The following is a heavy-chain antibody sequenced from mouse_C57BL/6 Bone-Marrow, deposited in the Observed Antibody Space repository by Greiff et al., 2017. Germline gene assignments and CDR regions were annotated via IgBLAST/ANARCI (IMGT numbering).Heavy chain of an antibody. CDR3: ARRGEWLLPFAY. D-gene: IGHD2-3*01. CDR1: GFSLTSYG. CDR2: IWSGGST. J-gene: IGHJ3*01. V-gene: IGHV2-2*01. Sequence: VKLQESGPGLVQPSQSLSITCTVSGFSLTSYGVHWVRQSPGKGLEWLGVIWSGGSTDYNAAFISRLSISKDNSKSQVFFKMNSLQADDTAIYYCARRGEWLLPFAYWGQGTLVTVSA.